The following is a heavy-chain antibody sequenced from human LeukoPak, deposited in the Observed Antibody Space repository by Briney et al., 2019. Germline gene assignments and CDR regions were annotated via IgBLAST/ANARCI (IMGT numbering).Heavy chain of an antibody. D-gene: IGHD6-6*01. V-gene: IGHV3-23*01. CDR3: AKDGGIAARLTDY. Sequence: PGGSLRLSCAASGFTFSSSAMSWVRQAPGKGLEWVSAISGSGGSTYYADSVKGRFTISRDNSKNTLYLQMNSLRAEDTALYYCAKDGGIAARLTDYCGQGTLVTVSS. CDR2: ISGSGGST. CDR1: GFTFSSSA. J-gene: IGHJ4*02.